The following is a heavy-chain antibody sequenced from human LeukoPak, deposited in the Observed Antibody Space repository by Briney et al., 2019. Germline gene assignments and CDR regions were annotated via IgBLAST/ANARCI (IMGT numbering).Heavy chain of an antibody. J-gene: IGHJ3*02. Sequence: SETLSLTCAVYGGSFSGYYWSWTRQPPGKGLEWIGEINHSGSTNYNPSLKSRVTISVDTSKNQFSLKLSSVTAADTAVYYCARAPYGENAFDIWGQGTMVTVSS. D-gene: IGHD4-17*01. CDR2: INHSGST. V-gene: IGHV4-34*01. CDR1: GGSFSGYY. CDR3: ARAPYGENAFDI.